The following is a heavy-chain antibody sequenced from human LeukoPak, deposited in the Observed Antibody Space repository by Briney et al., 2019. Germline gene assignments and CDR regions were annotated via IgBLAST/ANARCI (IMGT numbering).Heavy chain of an antibody. CDR3: ARDYPKSLITMVRGVIADVYYYYGMDV. D-gene: IGHD3-10*01. CDR1: GFTFDDYG. CDR2: INWNGGST. J-gene: IGHJ6*02. Sequence: GGSLRLSCAASGFTFDDYGMSWVRQAPGKGLEWVSGINWNGGSTGYADSVKGRFTISRDNAKNSLYLQMNSLRAEDTALYYCARDYPKSLITMVRGVIADVYYYYGMDVWGQGTTVTVSS. V-gene: IGHV3-20*04.